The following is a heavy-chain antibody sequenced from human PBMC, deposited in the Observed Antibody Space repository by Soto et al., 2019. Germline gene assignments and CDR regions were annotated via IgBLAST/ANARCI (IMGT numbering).Heavy chain of an antibody. J-gene: IGHJ4*02. CDR3: AGYWGGGTAFRGYLDY. D-gene: IGHD2-15*01. CDR1: GSIFRGYG. Sequence: QVQLVESGGGVVQPGRSLRLSCAASGSIFRGYGMHWVRQAPGKGLEWVAVIRFDGSNINYADSVMGRFTISRDNSKNTLYLEMNSLKIDDPAVYDCAGYWGGGTAFRGYLDYWGQGTLVTVSS. V-gene: IGHV3-33*01. CDR2: IRFDGSNI.